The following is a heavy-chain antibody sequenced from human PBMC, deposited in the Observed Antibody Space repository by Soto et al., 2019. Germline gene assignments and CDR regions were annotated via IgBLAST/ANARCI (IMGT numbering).Heavy chain of an antibody. CDR3: AKDGPISTTYYYDSSGYYSIHYFDY. J-gene: IGHJ4*02. CDR2: ISGSGGST. V-gene: IGHV3-23*01. CDR1: GFTFSSYA. Sequence: RGSLRLSCAASGFTFSSYAMSWVRQAPGKGLEWVSAISGSGGSTYYADSVKGRFTISRDNSKNTLYLQMNSLRAEDTAVYYCAKDGPISTTYYYDSSGYYSIHYFDYWGQGTLVTVSS. D-gene: IGHD3-22*01.